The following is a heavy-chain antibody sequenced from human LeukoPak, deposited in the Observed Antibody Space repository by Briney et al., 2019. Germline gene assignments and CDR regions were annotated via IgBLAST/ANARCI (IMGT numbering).Heavy chain of an antibody. CDR3: ARGGVVVPAASDY. CDR2: IWYDGSNK. V-gene: IGHV3-33*01. D-gene: IGHD2-2*01. Sequence: GGSLRLSCAASGFTFSSYGMHGVRQAPGKGLEWVAVIWYDGSNKYYADSVKGRFTISRDNSKNTLYLQMNSLRAEDTAVYYCARGGVVVPAASDYWGQGTMVTVSS. J-gene: IGHJ4*02. CDR1: GFTFSSYG.